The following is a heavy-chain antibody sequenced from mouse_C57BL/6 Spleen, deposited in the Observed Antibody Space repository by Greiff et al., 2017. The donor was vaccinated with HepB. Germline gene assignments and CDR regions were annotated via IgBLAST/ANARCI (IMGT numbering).Heavy chain of an antibody. V-gene: IGHV1-72*01. CDR3: ASQGRLLAMDY. Sequence: QVQLKQPGAELVKPGASVKLSCKASGYTFTSYWMHWVKQRPGRGLEWIGRIDPNSGGTKYNEKFKSKATLTVDKPSSTAYMQLSSLTSEDSAVYYCASQGRLLAMDYWGQGTSVTVSS. J-gene: IGHJ4*01. CDR2: IDPNSGGT. CDR1: GYTFTSYW. D-gene: IGHD2-3*01.